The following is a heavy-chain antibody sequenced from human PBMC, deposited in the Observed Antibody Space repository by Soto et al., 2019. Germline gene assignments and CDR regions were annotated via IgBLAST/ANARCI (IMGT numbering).Heavy chain of an antibody. Sequence: ASVKVSCKASGYTFTGYYMHWVRQAPGQGLEWMGWINPNSGGTNYAQKFQGRVTMTRDTSISPAYMELSRLRSDDTAVYYCARDLPPRVTIFGVVRDFGTDVWGQGTTVTVSS. CDR2: INPNSGGT. CDR3: ARDLPPRVTIFGVVRDFGTDV. J-gene: IGHJ6*02. CDR1: GYTFTGYY. V-gene: IGHV1-2*02. D-gene: IGHD3-3*01.